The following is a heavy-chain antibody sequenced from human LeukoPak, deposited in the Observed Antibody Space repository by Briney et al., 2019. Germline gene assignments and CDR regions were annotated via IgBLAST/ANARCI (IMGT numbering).Heavy chain of an antibody. CDR3: ARVRQLGTVWFDP. V-gene: IGHV4-30-4*01. CDR2: IYYSGIT. CDR1: GGSISSDDYY. D-gene: IGHD4-17*01. J-gene: IGHJ5*02. Sequence: PSETLSLTCTVSGGSISSDDYYWSWIRQPPGKGLEWIVYIYYSGITYYNPSLKSRVTISVETSKNQFSLKLSSVTAADTAVYFCARVRQLGTVWFDPWGQGTLVTVSS.